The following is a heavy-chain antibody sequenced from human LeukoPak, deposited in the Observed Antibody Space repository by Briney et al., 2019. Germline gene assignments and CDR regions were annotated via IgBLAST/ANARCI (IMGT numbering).Heavy chain of an antibody. Sequence: GGSLRLSCTASGFTFSDYGMHWVRQAPGKGLEWVSGISASGDSTYYADSVKGRLTISRDNSKNTLSLQMNSLRAEDTAIYFCAKALSTGGYFDYWGQGALVTVSS. CDR2: ISASGDST. CDR1: GFTFSDYG. J-gene: IGHJ4*02. CDR3: AKALSTGGYFDY. D-gene: IGHD2-2*01. V-gene: IGHV3-23*01.